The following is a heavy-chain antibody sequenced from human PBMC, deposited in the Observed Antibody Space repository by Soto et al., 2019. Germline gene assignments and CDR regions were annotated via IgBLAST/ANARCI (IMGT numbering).Heavy chain of an antibody. V-gene: IGHV3-7*01. D-gene: IGHD2-15*01. CDR1: GFSITPYW. CDR2: INEDGSKR. CDR3: TRWDGRCSGGSCFFDS. J-gene: IGHJ4*02. Sequence: EVQLVESGGGLVQSGGSLRLSCLASGFSITPYWMSWVRQTPGKGLEWVAKINEDGSKRDYMESVEGRFTISRDNAKNSVSLQMDSLRVDDTAMYYCTRWDGRCSGGSCFFDSWGQGTLVTVSS.